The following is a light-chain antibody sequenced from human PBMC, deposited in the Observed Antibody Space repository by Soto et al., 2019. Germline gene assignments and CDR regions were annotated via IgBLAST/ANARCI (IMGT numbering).Light chain of an antibody. V-gene: IGKV3-20*01. CDR2: GVS. Sequence: ENVLMQSPGTLSLSPGERATLSCRATRSVTSRYFAWYQQKPGQAPRLLIYGVSSRATDIPDRFSGSGSGTDFTLTISRLEPEDFVVYYCQQYSSLPHTFGQGTKLEVK. J-gene: IGKJ2*01. CDR3: QQYSSLPHT. CDR1: RSVTSRY.